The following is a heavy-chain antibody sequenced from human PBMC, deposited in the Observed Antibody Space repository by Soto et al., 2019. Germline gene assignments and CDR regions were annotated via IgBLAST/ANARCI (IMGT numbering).Heavy chain of an antibody. Sequence: EVQLVQSGAEVKKPGESLKISCKGSGYSFTSYWIGWVRQMPGKGLEWMGIIYPGDSDTRYSPSFQGQVTISADKSIXTAYLQWSSLKASDTARDYCARLLWFGESPLGMDVWGQGTTVTVSS. J-gene: IGHJ6*02. CDR1: GYSFTSYW. D-gene: IGHD3-10*01. V-gene: IGHV5-51*03. CDR3: ARLLWFGESPLGMDV. CDR2: IYPGDSDT.